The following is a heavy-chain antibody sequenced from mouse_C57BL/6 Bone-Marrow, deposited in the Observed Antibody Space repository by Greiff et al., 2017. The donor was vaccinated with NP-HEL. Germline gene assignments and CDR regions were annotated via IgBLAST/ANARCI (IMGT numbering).Heavy chain of an antibody. J-gene: IGHJ2*01. CDR2: ISYDGSN. D-gene: IGHD1-1*01. V-gene: IGHV3-6*01. CDR1: GYSITSGYY. Sequence: EVKLVESGPGLVKPSQSLSLTCSVTGYSITSGYYWNWIRQFPGNKLEWMGYISYDGSNNYNPSLKNRISITRDTSKNQFFLKLNSVTTEDTATYYCARESVYYYGTLYYFYYWGQGTTLTVSS. CDR3: ARESVYYYGTLYYFYY.